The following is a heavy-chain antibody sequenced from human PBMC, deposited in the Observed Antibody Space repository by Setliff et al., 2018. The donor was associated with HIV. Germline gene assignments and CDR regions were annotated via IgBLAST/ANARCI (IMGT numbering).Heavy chain of an antibody. CDR1: GFTFSNYA. CDR3: ARDVSWRVRTYIDY. CDR2: ISSSSRSK. D-gene: IGHD3-3*01. Sequence: PGGSLRLSCAASGFTFSNYAMSWVRQAPGKGLEWVSSISSSSRSKYYADSVKGRFTISRDNAKNSLYLQMNSLTAEDTAVYYCARDVSWRVRTYIDYWGQGALVTVSS. V-gene: IGHV3-21*01. J-gene: IGHJ4*02.